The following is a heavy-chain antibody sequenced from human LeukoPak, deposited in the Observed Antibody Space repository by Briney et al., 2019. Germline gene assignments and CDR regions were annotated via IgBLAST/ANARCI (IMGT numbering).Heavy chain of an antibody. CDR1: GFTFSSYW. CDR3: ARDKWELVL. V-gene: IGHV3-7*01. D-gene: IGHD1-26*01. Sequence: GSLGLSCAVSGFTFSSYWMSWVRQAPGKGLEWVAIIKQDESEKYYVDSVKGRFTISRDNAKNSLFLQMNSLRAEDTAMYYCARDKWELVLWGQGTLVTVSS. CDR2: IKQDESEK. J-gene: IGHJ4*02.